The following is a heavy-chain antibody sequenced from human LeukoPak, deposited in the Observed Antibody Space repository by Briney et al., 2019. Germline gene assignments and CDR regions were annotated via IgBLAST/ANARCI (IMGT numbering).Heavy chain of an antibody. CDR2: INPYSGGT. CDR3: ARLGLTVTSDIDW. D-gene: IGHD4-17*01. V-gene: IGHV1-2*02. Sequence: ASVKVSCKASGYTFTGYYMHWVRQAPGQGLEWMGWINPYSGGTNYAQKFQGRVTMTRDTSISTAYRELNSLRSDDTAVYYCARLGLTVTSDIDWWGQGTLVTVSS. CDR1: GYTFTGYY. J-gene: IGHJ4*02.